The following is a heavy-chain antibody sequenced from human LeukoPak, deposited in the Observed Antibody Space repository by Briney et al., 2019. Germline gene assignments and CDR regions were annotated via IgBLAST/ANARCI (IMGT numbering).Heavy chain of an antibody. J-gene: IGHJ6*03. V-gene: IGHV3-30*18. CDR2: ISYDGSNK. D-gene: IGHD3-3*01. CDR3: AKDKVGITIFGVVIKGYMDV. Sequence: TGGSLRLSCAASGFTFSSYGMHWVRQAPGKGLEWVALISYDGSNKYYADSVKGRFTISRDNSKSTLYLQMNSLRAEDTAVYYCAKDKVGITIFGVVIKGYMDVWGKGTTVTVSS. CDR1: GFTFSSYG.